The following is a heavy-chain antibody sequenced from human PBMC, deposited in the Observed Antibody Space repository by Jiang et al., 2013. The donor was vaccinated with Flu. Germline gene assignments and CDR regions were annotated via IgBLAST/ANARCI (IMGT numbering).Heavy chain of an antibody. V-gene: IGHV4-59*08. CDR2: IYYSGST. CDR1: GGSISSYY. Sequence: GLVKPSETLSLTCTVSGGSISSYYWSWIRQPPGKGLEWIGYIYYSGSTNYNPSLKSRVTISVDTSKNQFSLKLSSVTAADTAVYYCARQDYYDSSGYPYFYGMDVWGKGTTVTVSS. CDR3: ARQDYYDSSGYPYFYGMDV. D-gene: IGHD3-22*01. J-gene: IGHJ6*04.